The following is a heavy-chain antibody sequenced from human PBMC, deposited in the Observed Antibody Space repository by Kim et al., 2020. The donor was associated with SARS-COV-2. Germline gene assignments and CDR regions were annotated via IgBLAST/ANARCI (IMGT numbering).Heavy chain of an antibody. D-gene: IGHD1-26*01. Sequence: SETLSLTCIVSGGSIGSYYWSWIRQPPGKGLEWIGYMYHSGRTDYNPSLTSRVTISVDTSKNQVSLKLSSVTAADTAVYYCARVSGSFLDYWGQGTLVTVSS. CDR3: ARVSGSFLDY. J-gene: IGHJ4*02. CDR1: GGSIGSYY. V-gene: IGHV4-59*01. CDR2: MYHSGRT.